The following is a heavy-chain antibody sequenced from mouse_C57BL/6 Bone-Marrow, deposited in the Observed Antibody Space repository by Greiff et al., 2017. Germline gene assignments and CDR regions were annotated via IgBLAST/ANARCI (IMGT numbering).Heavy chain of an antibody. V-gene: IGHV1-76*01. J-gene: IGHJ3*01. CDR1: GYTFTDYY. D-gene: IGHD2-4*01. CDR3: ARSPIYYDYGAWFAY. CDR2: IYPGSGNT. Sequence: VKLQESGAELVRPGASVKLSCKASGYTFTDYYINWVKQRPGQGLEWIARIYPGSGNTYYNEKFKGKATLTAEKSSSTAYMQLSSLTSEDSAVYFCARSPIYYDYGAWFAYWGQGTLVTVSA.